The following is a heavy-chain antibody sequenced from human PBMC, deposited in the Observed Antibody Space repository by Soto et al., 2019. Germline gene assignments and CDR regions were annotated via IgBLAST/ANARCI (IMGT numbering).Heavy chain of an antibody. CDR2: ISSNGRST. V-gene: IGHV3-64*01. Sequence: GGSLRLSCATSGFTFSTYARHWVRQDPGKGLEYVSAISSNGRSTYYANSVKGRFTISRDNSKNTLYLQMDSLRAEDMAVYYCARDRCTNGVCYAPSDYLGQGTLVTVSS. CDR1: GFTFSTYA. J-gene: IGHJ4*02. CDR3: ARDRCTNGVCYAPSDY. D-gene: IGHD2-8*01.